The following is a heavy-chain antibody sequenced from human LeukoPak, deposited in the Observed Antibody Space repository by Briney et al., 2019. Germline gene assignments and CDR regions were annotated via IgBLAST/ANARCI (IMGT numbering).Heavy chain of an antibody. V-gene: IGHV3-30*04. CDR1: GFTFSSYA. J-gene: IGHJ4*02. CDR3: AKDLGIVATILQGAVDY. Sequence: GGSLRLSCAASGFTFSSYAMHWVRQAPGKGLEWVAVISYDGSNKYYADSVKGRFTISRDNSKNTLYLQMNSLRAEDTAVYYCAKDLGIVATILQGAVDYWGQGTLVTVSS. D-gene: IGHD5-12*01. CDR2: ISYDGSNK.